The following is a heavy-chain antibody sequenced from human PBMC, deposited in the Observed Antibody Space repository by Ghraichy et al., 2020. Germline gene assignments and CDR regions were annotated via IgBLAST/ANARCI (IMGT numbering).Heavy chain of an antibody. V-gene: IGHV3-30-3*01. CDR2: ISYDGSNK. CDR3: ARDLSASHMTTVTT. Sequence: GESLNISCAASGFTFSSYAMHWVRQAPGKGLEWVAVISYDGSNKYYADSVKGRFTISRDNSKNTLYLQMNSLRAEDTAVYYCARDLSASHMTTVTTWGQGTLVTVSS. J-gene: IGHJ5*02. CDR1: GFTFSSYA. D-gene: IGHD4-17*01.